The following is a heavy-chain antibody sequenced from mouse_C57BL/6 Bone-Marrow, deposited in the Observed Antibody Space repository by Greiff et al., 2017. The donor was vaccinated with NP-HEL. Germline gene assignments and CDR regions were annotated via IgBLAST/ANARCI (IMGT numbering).Heavy chain of an antibody. V-gene: IGHV5-9-1*02. CDR1: GFTFSSYA. CDR2: ISSGGDYI. D-gene: IGHD2-1*01. CDR3: TRWGDYYAWFAY. J-gene: IGHJ3*01. Sequence: EVKVVESGEGLVKPGGSLKLSCAASGFTFSSYAMSWVRQTPEKRLAWVAYISSGGDYIYYADTVKGRFTISRDNARNTLYLQMSSLKSEDTAMYYCTRWGDYYAWFAYWGQGTLVTVSA.